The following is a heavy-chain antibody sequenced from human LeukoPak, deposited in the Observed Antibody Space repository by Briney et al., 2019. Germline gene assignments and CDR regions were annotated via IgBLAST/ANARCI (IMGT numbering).Heavy chain of an antibody. V-gene: IGHV1-24*01. J-gene: IGHJ2*01. CDR3: ATGYYYDSSGYLLGYFDL. D-gene: IGHD3-22*01. Sequence: ASVTVSCTVSGYTLTELSMHWVRQAPGKGLAWMGGFDPEDGETIYAQKFQGRVTMTEDTSTDTAYMELSSLRSEDTAVYYCATGYYYDSSGYLLGYFDLWGRGTLVTVSS. CDR1: GYTLTELS. CDR2: FDPEDGET.